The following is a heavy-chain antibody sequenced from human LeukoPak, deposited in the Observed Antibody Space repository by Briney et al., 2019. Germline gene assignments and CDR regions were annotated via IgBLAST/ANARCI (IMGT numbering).Heavy chain of an antibody. J-gene: IGHJ1*01. D-gene: IGHD2-15*01. V-gene: IGHV3-66*01. CDR2: IYSGGST. CDR3: ASDSYSPEYFQH. Sequence: GGSLRLSCAASGFTLSRYGMNWVRQAPGKGLEWVSVIYSGGSTFYADSVKGRFTISRDNSKNTLYLQMNSLRAEDTAVYYCASDSYSPEYFQHWGQGTLVTVSS. CDR1: GFTLSRYG.